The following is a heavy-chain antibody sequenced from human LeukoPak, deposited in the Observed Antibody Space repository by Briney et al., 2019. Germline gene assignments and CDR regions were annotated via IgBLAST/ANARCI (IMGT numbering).Heavy chain of an antibody. V-gene: IGHV5-51*01. Sequence: GESLKISCKGSGYSFTNYWIGWVRQMPGKGLEWMGIIYPGDSDTKYSPSFQGQVTISADKSISTAYLQWSSLKASDTAMYYCARHCRGGSCYPYYYGMDVWGQGTTVTVSS. CDR3: ARHCRGGSCYPYYYGMDV. CDR1: GYSFTNYW. D-gene: IGHD2-15*01. CDR2: IYPGDSDT. J-gene: IGHJ6*02.